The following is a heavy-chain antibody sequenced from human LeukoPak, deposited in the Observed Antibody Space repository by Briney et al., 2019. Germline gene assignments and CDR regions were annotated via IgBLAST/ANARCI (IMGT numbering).Heavy chain of an antibody. D-gene: IGHD4-11*01. J-gene: IGHJ3*01. CDR3: AQPRGTYSLGAFDV. CDR2: VSYDGSNK. Sequence: HPGGSLRLSCAASGFTFSSYAMHWVRQAPGKGLEWVAVVSYDGSNKYYADSVKGRFTISRDNSKNTLYLQMNSLRAEDTAVYYCAQPRGTYSLGAFDVWGQGTLLTVSS. CDR1: GFTFSSYA. V-gene: IGHV3-30-3*01.